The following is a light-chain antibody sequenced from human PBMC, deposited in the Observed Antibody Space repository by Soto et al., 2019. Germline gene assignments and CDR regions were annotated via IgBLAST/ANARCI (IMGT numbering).Light chain of an antibody. V-gene: IGKV3-20*01. CDR1: QSVGGTY. CDR2: GAS. Sequence: EIVLTQSPGTLSLSPGERATLSCRASQSVGGTYLAWYRQRPGQTPRLLIYGASTRATGIPDRFSGSGSGTDFTITISMLEPEDFAVDYCQHYGSSPFTFGPGTKGDIK. CDR3: QHYGSSPFT. J-gene: IGKJ3*01.